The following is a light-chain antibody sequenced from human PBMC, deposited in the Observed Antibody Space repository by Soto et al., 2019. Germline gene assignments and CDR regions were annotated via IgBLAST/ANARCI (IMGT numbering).Light chain of an antibody. CDR2: GAS. V-gene: IGKV3-15*01. Sequence: EIVMTQSPATLSVSPGERATLSCRASQSVSSDLAWYQQKPGQAPRLLIYGASTRATGIPARFSGSGSGTEFTLSISSRQSEHFAVYYCQQYNNWPGTFGPGTKVDIK. CDR1: QSVSSD. J-gene: IGKJ3*01. CDR3: QQYNNWPGT.